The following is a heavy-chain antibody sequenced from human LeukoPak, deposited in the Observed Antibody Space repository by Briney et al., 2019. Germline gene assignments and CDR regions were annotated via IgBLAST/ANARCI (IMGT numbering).Heavy chain of an antibody. CDR1: GGSISSHY. Sequence: PSETLSLTCTVSGGSISSHYWSWIRQPAGKGLEWIGRIYTSGSTNYNPSLKSRVTMSVDTSKNQFSLKPSSVTAADTAVYYCAGTMVRGVILDYWGQGTLVTVSS. J-gene: IGHJ4*02. V-gene: IGHV4-4*07. CDR3: AGTMVRGVILDY. CDR2: IYTSGST. D-gene: IGHD3-10*01.